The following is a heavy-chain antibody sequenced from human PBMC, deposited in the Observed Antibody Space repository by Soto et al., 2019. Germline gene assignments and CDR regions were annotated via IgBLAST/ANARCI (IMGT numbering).Heavy chain of an antibody. CDR2: IWYDGNKE. J-gene: IGHJ6*02. D-gene: IGHD6-19*01. Sequence: GGSLRLSCAASGFTFSTYGMHWVRQAPGKGLEWVAVIWYDGNKEYYADSVKGRFTISRDNSKNTLYLQMNSLRVEDTAMYYCARVTAVAGSDYYYGMDVWGQGTTVTVSS. CDR3: ARVTAVAGSDYYYGMDV. CDR1: GFTFSTYG. V-gene: IGHV3-33*01.